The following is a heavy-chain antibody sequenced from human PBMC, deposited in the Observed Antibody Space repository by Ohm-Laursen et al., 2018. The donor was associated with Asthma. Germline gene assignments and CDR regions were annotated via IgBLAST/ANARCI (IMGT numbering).Heavy chain of an antibody. CDR3: ARDRYYGEIDY. D-gene: IGHD4-17*01. J-gene: IGHJ4*02. V-gene: IGHV3-30*03. CDR2: ISYDGSNK. CDR1: GFTFSSYG. Sequence: SLRLSCSAAGFTFSSYGMHWVRQAPGKGLEWVAVISYDGSNKYYADSVKGRFTISRDNSKNTLYLQMNSLRAGDTAVYYCARDRYYGEIDYWGQGTLVTVSS.